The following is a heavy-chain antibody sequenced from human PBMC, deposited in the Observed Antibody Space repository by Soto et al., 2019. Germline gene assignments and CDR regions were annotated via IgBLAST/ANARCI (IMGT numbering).Heavy chain of an antibody. J-gene: IGHJ4*02. CDR3: ARGREILVGNRREYSGYYRGYYFDY. Sequence: SETLSLTCAVYGGSFSGYYWSWIRQPPGKGLEWIGEINHSGSTNYNPSLKSRVTISVDTSKNQFSLKLSSVTAADTAVYYCARGREILVGNRREYSGYYRGYYFDYWGQGTLVTVSS. CDR2: INHSGST. CDR1: GGSFSGYY. V-gene: IGHV4-34*01. D-gene: IGHD5-12*01.